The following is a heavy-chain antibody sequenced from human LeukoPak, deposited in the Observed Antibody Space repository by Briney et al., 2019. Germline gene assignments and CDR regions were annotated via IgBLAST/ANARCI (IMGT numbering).Heavy chain of an antibody. CDR2: TYYRSKWYN. J-gene: IGHJ4*02. V-gene: IGHV6-1*01. Sequence: SQTLSLTCAISGDSVSSNGAAWNWIRQSPSRGLEWLGRTYYRSKWYNDYAVSVKSRITINPDTSKNQFSLQLNSVTPEDTAVYYCARAPLRRGYSSSWYDYWGQGTLVTVSS. CDR1: GDSVSSNGAA. CDR3: ARAPLRRGYSSSWYDY. D-gene: IGHD6-13*01.